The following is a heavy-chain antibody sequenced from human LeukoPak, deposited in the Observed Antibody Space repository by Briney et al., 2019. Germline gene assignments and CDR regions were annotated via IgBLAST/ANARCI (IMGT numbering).Heavy chain of an antibody. Sequence: SETLSLTCTVSGGSISSYYLRWIRQHPRKRLEWIGDVFYSWSTNYNPSLQRRLTISLDTSKNQLFLQPTSVTAADAAVYFCARGGSQRTFQHWGQGTLVTVSS. CDR3: ARGGSQRTFQH. J-gene: IGHJ1*01. V-gene: IGHV4-59*01. CDR2: VFYSWST. D-gene: IGHD3-16*01. CDR1: GGSISSYY.